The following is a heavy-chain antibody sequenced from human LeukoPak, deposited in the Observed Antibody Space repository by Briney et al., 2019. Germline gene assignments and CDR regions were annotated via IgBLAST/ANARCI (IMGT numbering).Heavy chain of an antibody. CDR1: GFTFSSYA. CDR2: ISYDGSNK. V-gene: IGHV3-30*18. J-gene: IGHJ4*02. CDR3: AKWRADY. Sequence: GRSLRLSCAASGFTFSSYAMHWVRQAPGKGLEWVAVISYDGSNKYYADSVKGRFTISRDNSKNTLYLQMNSLRAEDTAVYYCAKWRADYWGQGTLVTVSS.